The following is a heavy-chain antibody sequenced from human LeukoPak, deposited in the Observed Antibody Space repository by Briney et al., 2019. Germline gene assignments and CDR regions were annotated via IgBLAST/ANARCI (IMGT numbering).Heavy chain of an antibody. CDR2: INPGAGST. CDR3: ARVTGVWGSYRYTLDY. J-gene: IGHJ4*02. D-gene: IGHD3-16*02. Sequence: ASVKVSSRASGYTFTTYYMHWVRQAPGQGLEGMGIINPGAGSTSYAQQFQGRVTMTRDTSTSTVYMELSSLRSEDTAVYYCARVTGVWGSYRYTLDYWGRGTLVTVSS. V-gene: IGHV1-46*01. CDR1: GYTFTTYY.